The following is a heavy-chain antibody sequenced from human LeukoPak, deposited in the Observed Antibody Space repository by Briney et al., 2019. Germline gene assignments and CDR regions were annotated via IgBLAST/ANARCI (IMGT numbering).Heavy chain of an antibody. CDR3: AKSPYIVVINFDY. V-gene: IGHV3-23*01. CDR2: ISGSGGST. Sequence: GGSLRLSCAASGFTFSSYAMSWVRQAPGKGLEWVSAISGSGGSTYYADSVKGRFTISRDNSKNTLYLQMNSLRADDTAVYYCAKSPYIVVINFDYWGQGTLVTVSS. D-gene: IGHD3-22*01. J-gene: IGHJ4*02. CDR1: GFTFSSYA.